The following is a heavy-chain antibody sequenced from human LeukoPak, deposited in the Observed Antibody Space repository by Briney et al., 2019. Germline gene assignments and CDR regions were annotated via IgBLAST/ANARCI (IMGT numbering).Heavy chain of an antibody. V-gene: IGHV1-18*01. CDR3: ARGSTPLGNYWFDP. D-gene: IGHD3-16*01. J-gene: IGHJ5*02. CDR2: ISAYNGNT. CDR1: GYTFTSYG. Sequence: VASVKVSCEASGYTFTSYGISWVRQAPGQGLEWMGWISAYNGNTNYAQKLQGRVTMTTDTSTSTAYMELRSLRSDDTAVYYCARGSTPLGNYWFDPWGQGTLVTVSS.